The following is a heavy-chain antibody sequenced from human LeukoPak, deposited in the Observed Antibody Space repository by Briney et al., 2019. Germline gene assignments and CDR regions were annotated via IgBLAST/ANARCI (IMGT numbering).Heavy chain of an antibody. Sequence: ASVKVSCKASGYTFTGYYMHWVRQAPGQGLEWMGWINPNSGGTNYAQKFQGWVTMTRDTSISTAYMELSSLRSEDTAVYYCARGGRITMVRGVPTYYYYGMDVWGQGTTVTVSS. CDR3: ARGGRITMVRGVPTYYYYGMDV. D-gene: IGHD3-10*01. CDR1: GYTFTGYY. J-gene: IGHJ6*02. CDR2: INPNSGGT. V-gene: IGHV1-2*04.